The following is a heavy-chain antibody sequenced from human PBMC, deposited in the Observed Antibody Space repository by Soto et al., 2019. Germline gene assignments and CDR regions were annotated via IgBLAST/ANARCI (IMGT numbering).Heavy chain of an antibody. CDR1: GYTFTGYY. J-gene: IGHJ6*02. CDR2: INPNSGGT. CDR3: ARDFTLGSSSGGGGFYYYYGMDV. V-gene: IGHV1-2*02. D-gene: IGHD6-6*01. Sequence: QVQLVQSGAEVKKPGASVKVSCKASGYTFTGYYMHWVRQAPGQGLEWMGWINPNSGGTNYAQKFQGGVTRNRAPSISTAYMELSRLGSDDTAVYYCARDFTLGSSSGGGGFYYYYGMDVWGQGTTVTVSS.